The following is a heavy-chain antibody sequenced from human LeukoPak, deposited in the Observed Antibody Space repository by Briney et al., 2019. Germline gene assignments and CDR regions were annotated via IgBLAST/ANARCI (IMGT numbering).Heavy chain of an antibody. Sequence: SETLSLTCTVSGGSISSHYWSWIRQPPGKGLEWIGRIYTSGSTNYNPSLKSRVTMSVDTSKNQFSLKLSSVTAADTAVYYCARDIDGYNLFDYWGQGTQVTVSS. CDR3: ARDIDGYNLFDY. J-gene: IGHJ4*02. V-gene: IGHV4-4*07. D-gene: IGHD5-24*01. CDR2: IYTSGST. CDR1: GGSISSHY.